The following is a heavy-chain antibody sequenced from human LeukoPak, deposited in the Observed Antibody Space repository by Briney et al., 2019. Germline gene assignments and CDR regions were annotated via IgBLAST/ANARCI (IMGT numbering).Heavy chain of an antibody. CDR2: ITDTCGST. J-gene: IGHJ4*02. D-gene: IGHD1-14*01. Sequence: GGSLRLSCAASGFSFSNYGMSWVSQAPRKGMEWVSTITDTCGSTFDTDPVKGRFTISGDNSRNTLFLQMKSLRAEDTAVYCCAKSLPEGSYFDYWGQGTLVTVSS. V-gene: IGHV3-23*01. CDR3: AKSLPEGSYFDY. CDR1: GFSFSNYG.